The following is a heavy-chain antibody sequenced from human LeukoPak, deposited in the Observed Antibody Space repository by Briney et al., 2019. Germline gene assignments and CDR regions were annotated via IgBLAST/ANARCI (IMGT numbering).Heavy chain of an antibody. V-gene: IGHV1-8*01. Sequence: ASVKVSCKASGYTFTSYDINWVRQATGQGLEWMGWMDPNSGNTGYAQKFQGRVTMTRNTSISTAYMELSSLRSEDTAVYYCARDYNFEAAAGTDYYYDMDVWGQGTTVTVSS. D-gene: IGHD6-13*01. CDR1: GYTFTSYD. CDR3: ARDYNFEAAAGTDYYYDMDV. J-gene: IGHJ6*02. CDR2: MDPNSGNT.